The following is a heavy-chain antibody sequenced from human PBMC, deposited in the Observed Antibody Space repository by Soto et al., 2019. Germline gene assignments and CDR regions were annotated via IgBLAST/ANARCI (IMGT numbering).Heavy chain of an antibody. V-gene: IGHV3-7*01. CDR1: GFALSSFW. CDR3: TRNQVKADY. J-gene: IGHJ4*02. Sequence: EVQLVESGGDLVQPGGSLRLSCVASGFALSSFWMTWVRQAQGKGLEWVAKIKGDGSEQNYVDSVRGRFTISRDNAKHSVYLQMNSLRVDDTAVYYCTRNQVKADYWGQGTLVTVSS. CDR2: IKGDGSEQ. D-gene: IGHD3-22*01.